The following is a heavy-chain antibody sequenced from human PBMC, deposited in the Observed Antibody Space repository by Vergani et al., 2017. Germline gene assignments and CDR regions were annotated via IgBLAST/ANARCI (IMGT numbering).Heavy chain of an antibody. CDR2: IYYSGST. CDR1: GGSISSSSYY. V-gene: IGHV4-39*07. CDR3: AKNIAAAGTGDDWFDP. J-gene: IGHJ5*02. D-gene: IGHD6-13*01. Sequence: QVQLQESGPGLVKPSQTLSLTCTVSGGSISSSSYYWGWIRQPPGKGLEWIGSIYYSGSTYYNPSLKSRVTISVDTSKNQFSLKLSSVTAADTAVYYCAKNIAAAGTGDDWFDPWGQGTLVTVSS.